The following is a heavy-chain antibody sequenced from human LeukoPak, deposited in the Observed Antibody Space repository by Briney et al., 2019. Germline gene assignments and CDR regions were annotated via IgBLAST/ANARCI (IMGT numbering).Heavy chain of an antibody. CDR3: AKAIEVWYYYDSSGYYPSDY. J-gene: IGHJ4*02. CDR2: ISGSGTTI. Sequence: GGSLRLSCAASGFTFSDPYMSWVRQAPGKGLEWVSYISGSGTTIYYADSVKGRFTVSRDNANKLLYLQVNSLRAEDTVVYYCAKAIEVWYYYDSSGYYPSDYWGQGTLVTVSS. D-gene: IGHD3-22*01. CDR1: GFTFSDPY. V-gene: IGHV3-11*01.